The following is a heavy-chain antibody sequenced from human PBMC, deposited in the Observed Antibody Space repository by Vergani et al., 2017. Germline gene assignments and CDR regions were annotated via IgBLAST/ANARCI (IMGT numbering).Heavy chain of an antibody. CDR1: GGSFSGYY. V-gene: IGHV4-34*11. CDR2: IYYTGST. CDR3: ARGPSIHLLMVDAGQNYFDY. D-gene: IGHD2-8*01. Sequence: QVQLQQWGAGLLKPSETLSLTCAVYGGSFSGYYWSWIRQPPGKGLNWIGNIYYTGSTNYNSSLKSRVTISVDTSKNQLSLKLSSVTAADTAVYYCARGPSIHLLMVDAGQNYFDYWGQGTLVTVSS. J-gene: IGHJ4*02.